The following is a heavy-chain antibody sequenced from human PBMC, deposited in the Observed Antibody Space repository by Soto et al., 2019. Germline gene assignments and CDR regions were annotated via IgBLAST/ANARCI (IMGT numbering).Heavy chain of an antibody. CDR2: IKEDGSKK. Sequence: EVQLVESGGGLVQPGGSLRLSCAASGFTFSSNWLSWVRQAPGIGLEWVANIKEDGSKKDYVDSVKCRFTISRDNAKNSLYLQMNSLRAEDTAVYYCARDGYGGYLDSWGQGTLVTVSS. CDR1: GFTFSSNW. V-gene: IGHV3-7*04. CDR3: ARDGYGGYLDS. J-gene: IGHJ4*02. D-gene: IGHD1-26*01.